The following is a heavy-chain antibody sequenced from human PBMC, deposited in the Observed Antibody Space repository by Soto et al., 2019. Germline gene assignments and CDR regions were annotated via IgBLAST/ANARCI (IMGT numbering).Heavy chain of an antibody. CDR3: ARNQPQRYCSGGTCRPAYGMDV. CDR2: IYYSGDT. J-gene: IGHJ6*02. Sequence: SETLSLTCTVSGGSISSDSFYWAWIRQPLGKGLEWIGIIYYSGDTYYNPSLAGRLTMSVDTSNQFSLTLRSVTAADTALYYCARNQPQRYCSGGTCRPAYGMDVWGQGTTVTVSS. D-gene: IGHD2-15*01. CDR1: GGSISSDSFY. V-gene: IGHV4-39*01.